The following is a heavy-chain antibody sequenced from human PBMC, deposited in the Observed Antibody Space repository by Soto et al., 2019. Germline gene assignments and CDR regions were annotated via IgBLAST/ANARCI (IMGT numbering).Heavy chain of an antibody. CDR2: TNPSGGST. V-gene: IGHV1-46*01. J-gene: IGHJ3*02. D-gene: IGHD3-16*01. Sequence: ASVKVSCKASGYTLTSYYMHWVRQAPGQGLEWMGITNPSGGSTSYAQKFQGRVTMTRDTSTSTVYMELSSLRSEDTAVYYCARCFGETPLPPDIWGQGTMVTVSS. CDR1: GYTLTSYY. CDR3: ARCFGETPLPPDI.